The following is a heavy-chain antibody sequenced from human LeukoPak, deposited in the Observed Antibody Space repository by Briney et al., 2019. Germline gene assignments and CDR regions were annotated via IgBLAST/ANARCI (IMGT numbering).Heavy chain of an antibody. J-gene: IGHJ4*02. D-gene: IGHD3-22*01. CDR3: ANGDDSSGYYYTWTY. V-gene: IGHV3-9*01. CDR2: IRWNSGGI. Sequence: PGGSLRLSCAASGFTFDDYAMHWVRQAPGKGLEWVSGIRWNSGGIAYADSVKGRFTISRDNAKNSLYLQMNNLRAEDTALYYCANGDDSSGYYYTWTYWGQGTLVTVSS. CDR1: GFTFDDYA.